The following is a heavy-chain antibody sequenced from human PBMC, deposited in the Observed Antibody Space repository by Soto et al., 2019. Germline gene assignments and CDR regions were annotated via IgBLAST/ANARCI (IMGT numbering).Heavy chain of an antibody. J-gene: IGHJ4*01. V-gene: IGHV3-23*01. D-gene: IGHD3-3*01. CDR3: AKDPAITIFGVAPDY. CDR1: GFNFPNYA. CDR2: VSGGGGST. Sequence: GGSLRLSCVASGFNFPNYAMTWVRQAPGKGLEWVSSVSGGGGSTYYADSVKGRFTISRDNSKNTLYVQVSSLRAEDTAVYYCAKDPAITIFGVAPDYWGHGTLVTVSS.